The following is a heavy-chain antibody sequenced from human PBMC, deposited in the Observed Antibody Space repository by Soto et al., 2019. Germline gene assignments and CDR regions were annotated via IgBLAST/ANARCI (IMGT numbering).Heavy chain of an antibody. CDR1: GRSISSYY. CDR3: AGEGGYCSSTSCYTVSSDAFDI. D-gene: IGHD2-2*02. V-gene: IGHV4-59*01. J-gene: IGHJ3*02. Sequence: SETLSLTCTVPGRSISSYYWSWIRPPPGKGLGWIGYIYYSGSTNYNPSLKSRVTISVDTSKNQFSLKLSSVTAADTAVYYCAGEGGYCSSTSCYTVSSDAFDIWGQGTMVTVSS. CDR2: IYYSGST.